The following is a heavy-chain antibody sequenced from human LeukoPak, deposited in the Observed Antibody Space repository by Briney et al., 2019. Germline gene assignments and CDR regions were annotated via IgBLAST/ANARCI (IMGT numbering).Heavy chain of an antibody. CDR2: ISSNSADI. D-gene: IGHD3-10*01. CDR1: GLTFTKYY. J-gene: IGHJ4*02. Sequence: PGGPLRLSCSASGLTFTKYYMDWVRQAPGKGLEWVSSISSNSADIYYADSVKGRFTISRDNAKNSLYLQMNSLRVEDTAVYYCAREAYGSGNYPFDYWGQGTLVTVSS. CDR3: AREAYGSGNYPFDY. V-gene: IGHV3-21*01.